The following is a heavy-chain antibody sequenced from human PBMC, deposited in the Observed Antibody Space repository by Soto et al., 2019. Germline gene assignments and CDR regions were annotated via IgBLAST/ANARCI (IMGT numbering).Heavy chain of an antibody. J-gene: IGHJ6*02. V-gene: IGHV1-69*06. D-gene: IGHD6-13*01. CDR2: IIPIFGTA. Sequence: SVKVSCKASGGTFSRYAISWVGQAPGQGLEWMGGIIPIFGTANYAQKFQGRVTITADKSTSTAYMELSSLRSEDTAVYYSAITRIAAAGYYYYGMDVWGQGPTGTSP. CDR3: AITRIAAAGYYYYGMDV. CDR1: GGTFSRYA.